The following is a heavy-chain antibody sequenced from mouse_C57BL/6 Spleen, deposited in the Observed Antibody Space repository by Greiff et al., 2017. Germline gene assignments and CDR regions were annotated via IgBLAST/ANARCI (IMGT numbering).Heavy chain of an antibody. D-gene: IGHD1-1*01. CDR3: AISYYGSSPRWYFDV. CDR1: GFSLTSYG. J-gene: IGHJ1*03. CDR2: IWRGGST. Sequence: QVQLQQSGPGLVQPSQSLSITCTVSGFSLTSYGVHWVRQSPGKGLEWLGVIWRGGSTDYTAAFMSRLSITKDNSKSQVFVKMNSLQADDTAIYYCAISYYGSSPRWYFDVWGTGTTVTVSS. V-gene: IGHV2-5*01.